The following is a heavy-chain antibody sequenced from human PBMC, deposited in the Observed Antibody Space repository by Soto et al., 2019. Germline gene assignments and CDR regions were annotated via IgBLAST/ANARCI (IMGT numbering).Heavy chain of an antibody. Sequence: SGPTLVNPTQTLTLTCTFSGFSLSTTGVGVGWIRQPPGKALEWLALIYWDDDKRYSPSLKSRLTINKDTSKNQVVLTMTNIDLVDTATYYCAHSTDTSMALDYWGQGTLVTVSS. D-gene: IGHD5-18*01. J-gene: IGHJ4*02. V-gene: IGHV2-5*02. CDR1: GFSLSTTGVG. CDR3: AHSTDTSMALDY. CDR2: IYWDDDK.